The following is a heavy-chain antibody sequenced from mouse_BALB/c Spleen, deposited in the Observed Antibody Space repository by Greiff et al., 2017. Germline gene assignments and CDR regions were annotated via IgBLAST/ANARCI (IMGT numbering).Heavy chain of an antibody. CDR1: GYSITSDYA. J-gene: IGHJ4*01. V-gene: IGHV3-2*02. Sequence: VQLKESGPGLVKPSQSLSLTCTVTGYSITSDYAWNWIRQFPGNKLEWMGYISYSGSTSYNPSLKSRISITRDTSKNQFFLQLNSVTTEDTATYYCARYSYAMDYWGQGTSVTVSS. CDR3: ARYSYAMDY. CDR2: ISYSGST.